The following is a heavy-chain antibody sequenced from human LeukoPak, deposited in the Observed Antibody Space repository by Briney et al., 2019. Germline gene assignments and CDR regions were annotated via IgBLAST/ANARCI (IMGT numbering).Heavy chain of an antibody. CDR1: GDSNSSYY. J-gene: IGHJ4*02. CDR2: ICNSGSP. V-gene: IGHV4-59*08. CDR3: ARRNYGDYDHYFDF. D-gene: IGHD4-17*01. Sequence: PSETLSLTCTVSGDSNSSYYWSWIRQPPGKGLEWIGCICNSGSPNYNPSLKSRVPISGGKSRNQFSLRLSSVTSADTAVYFCARRNYGDYDHYFDFWGRESWSPSPQ.